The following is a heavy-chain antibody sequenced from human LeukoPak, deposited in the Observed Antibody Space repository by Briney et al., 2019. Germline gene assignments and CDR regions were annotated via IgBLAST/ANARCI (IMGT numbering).Heavy chain of an antibody. D-gene: IGHD1-26*01. CDR2: IRCDGSEI. V-gene: IGHV3-7*01. CDR1: GFSFSTYW. CDR3: ARDKITGATFFDY. Sequence: PGGSLRLSCTASGFSFSTYWMTWVRQAPGKGLEWVANIRCDGSEINYVDSLKGRFTISRDNGKNSLYLQMNSLRAEDTAVYYCARDKITGATFFDYWGQGSLVTV. J-gene: IGHJ4*02.